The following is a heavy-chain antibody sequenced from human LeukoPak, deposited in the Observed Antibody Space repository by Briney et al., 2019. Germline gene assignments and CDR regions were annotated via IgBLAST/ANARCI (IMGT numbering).Heavy chain of an antibody. D-gene: IGHD2-15*01. CDR1: GFTFSRFG. V-gene: IGHV3-48*02. J-gene: IGHJ4*02. CDR3: AQKGGTDH. Sequence: GGSLRLSCAASGFTFSRFGMNWVRQAPGKGLEWISYISSSSSAIYYTDSVKGRFTISRDNAKNSLYLQMSSLRDEDTAVYYCAQKGGTDHWGQGTLVTVSS. CDR2: ISSSSSAI.